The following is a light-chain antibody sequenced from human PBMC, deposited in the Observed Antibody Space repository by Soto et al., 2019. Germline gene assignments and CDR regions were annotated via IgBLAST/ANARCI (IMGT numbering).Light chain of an antibody. Sequence: EIVLTQSPGTLSLSPGDRVTLSCRASQSVTSSYLAWYQQKPGQAPRLLIYGASTRATGIPARFSGSGSGTEFTLTISSLQSEDFAVYYCQQYNDWPTFGQGTKVDI. V-gene: IGKV3-15*01. J-gene: IGKJ1*01. CDR3: QQYNDWPT. CDR2: GAS. CDR1: QSVTSSY.